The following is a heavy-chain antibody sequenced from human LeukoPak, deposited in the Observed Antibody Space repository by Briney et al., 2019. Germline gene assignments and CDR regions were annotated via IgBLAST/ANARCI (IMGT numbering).Heavy chain of an antibody. CDR2: IKQDGSEK. CDR3: AGAKGYCSGGSCLRYFDY. Sequence: GGSLRLSCAASGFTFSSYWMSWVRQAPGKGLEWVANIKQDGSEKYYVDSVKGRFTITRDNAKNSLYLQMNSLRAEDTAVYYCAGAKGYCSGGSCLRYFDYWGQGTLVTVSS. V-gene: IGHV3-7*01. CDR1: GFTFSSYW. D-gene: IGHD2-15*01. J-gene: IGHJ4*02.